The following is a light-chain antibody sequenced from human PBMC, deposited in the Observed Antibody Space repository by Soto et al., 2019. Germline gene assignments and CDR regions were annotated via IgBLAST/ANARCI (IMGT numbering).Light chain of an antibody. Sequence: QSVLTQPASVSGSPGQSITISCTGTSSDVGGYNYVSWYQQHPGKAPKRMIYDVSNRPSGVSNRFSGSKAGNTASLTISGLQAEDEADYYCSSYTSSSTLWVFGTGTKLTVL. V-gene: IGLV2-14*01. CDR1: SSDVGGYNY. CDR2: DVS. J-gene: IGLJ1*01. CDR3: SSYTSSSTLWV.